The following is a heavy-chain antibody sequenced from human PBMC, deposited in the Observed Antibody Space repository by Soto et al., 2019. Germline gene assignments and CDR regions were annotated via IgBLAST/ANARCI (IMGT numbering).Heavy chain of an antibody. CDR1: GFTFSIYA. V-gene: IGHV3-23*01. D-gene: IGHD3-16*02. CDR3: AREILSSSGMAV. Sequence: GSLRLSCAASGFTFSIYALTWVHQAPGKGLEWVSAISGSGGNIFYADSVKGRFTISRDNAKNTLFLQMNSLRAEDTAIYYCAREILSSSGMAVWGQGTPVTVSS. J-gene: IGHJ6*02. CDR2: ISGSGGNI.